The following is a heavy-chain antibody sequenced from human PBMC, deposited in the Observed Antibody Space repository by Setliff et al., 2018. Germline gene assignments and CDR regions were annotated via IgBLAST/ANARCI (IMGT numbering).Heavy chain of an antibody. CDR2: ISTSSSTI. J-gene: IGHJ3*02. Sequence: GGSLRLSWAASGFTFSSHGMTWVRLAPGKGLAWISYISTSSSTIYYADSVKGRFTISRDNARNSLYLKINSLRAEDTAVYYCARDRISRYYDSGAHAFDIWGQGTMVTVSS. CDR3: ARDRISRYYDSGAHAFDI. CDR1: GFTFSSHG. V-gene: IGHV3-48*04. D-gene: IGHD3-22*01.